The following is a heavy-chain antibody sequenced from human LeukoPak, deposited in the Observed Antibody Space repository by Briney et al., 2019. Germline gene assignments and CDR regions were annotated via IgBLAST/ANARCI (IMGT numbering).Heavy chain of an antibody. CDR1: GFTFSNYA. CDR2: ISYDGSDK. J-gene: IGHJ6*02. V-gene: IGHV3-30*04. CDR3: ASCVVPATPYYGLDI. Sequence: GGSLRLSCAASGFTFSNYALHWVRHTPGKGLEWVAVISYDGSDKSYAASVKGRFTISRDNSENTLYLQMDGLRAEDTAVYYCASCVVPATPYYGLDIWGQGTTVTVSS. D-gene: IGHD2-15*01.